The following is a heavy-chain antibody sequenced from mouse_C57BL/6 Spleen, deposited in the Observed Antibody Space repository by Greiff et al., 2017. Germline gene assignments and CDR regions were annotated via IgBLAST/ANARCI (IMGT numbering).Heavy chain of an antibody. Sequence: EVRLVESGGGLVQPGGSLSLSCAASGLTFTASYLTWVRQPLGKALGWLGFIRNKANGYTTEYSASVKGRFPTSRDNSQSILYLQMNARRAEDDAAYYCARYNYDYAMDYWGQGTSVTVSS. CDR1: GLTFTASY. D-gene: IGHD1-1*01. CDR3: ARYNYDYAMDY. J-gene: IGHJ4*01. V-gene: IGHV7-3*01. CDR2: IRNKANGYTT.